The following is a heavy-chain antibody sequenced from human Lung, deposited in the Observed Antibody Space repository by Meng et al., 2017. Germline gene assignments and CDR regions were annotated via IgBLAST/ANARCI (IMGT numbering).Heavy chain of an antibody. Sequence: EVQLVRSGGGLVQPGGSLRLSCAPFEFTLSTPWMHWVRQAPGKGLEWVSRITGDGSSTIYADSVQGRFTMSRDNAKNTPSLQMNSLRAEDTAVYYCARGGVTTDDWGQGTLVTVSS. CDR2: ITGDGSST. V-gene: IGHV3-74*01. CDR3: ARGGVTTDD. D-gene: IGHD4-17*01. J-gene: IGHJ4*02. CDR1: EFTLSTPW.